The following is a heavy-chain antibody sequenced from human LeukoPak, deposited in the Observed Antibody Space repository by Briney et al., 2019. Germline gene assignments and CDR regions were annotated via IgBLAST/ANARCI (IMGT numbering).Heavy chain of an antibody. CDR2: FDPEDGET. Sequence: GASVKVSCKVSGYTLTELSMHWVRQAPGKGLEWMGGFDPEDGETIYAQKFQGGVTMTEDTSTDTAYMELSSLRSEDTAVYYCATTIFGVVIPFDYWGQGTLVTVSS. CDR3: ATTIFGVVIPFDY. V-gene: IGHV1-24*01. D-gene: IGHD3-3*01. J-gene: IGHJ4*02. CDR1: GYTLTELS.